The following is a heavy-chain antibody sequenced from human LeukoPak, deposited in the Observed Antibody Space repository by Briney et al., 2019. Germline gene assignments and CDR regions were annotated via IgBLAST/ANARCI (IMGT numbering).Heavy chain of an antibody. V-gene: IGHV3-30*02. CDR2: IRYDGSNK. D-gene: IGHD1-26*01. CDR3: AKAVSGWELPTHFDY. J-gene: IGHJ4*02. Sequence: PGGSLRLSCAASGFSFSSYSMNWVRQAPGKGLEWVAFIRYDGSNKYYADSVKGRFTISRDNSKNTLYLQMNSLRAEDTAVYYCAKAVSGWELPTHFDYWGQGTLVTVSS. CDR1: GFSFSSYS.